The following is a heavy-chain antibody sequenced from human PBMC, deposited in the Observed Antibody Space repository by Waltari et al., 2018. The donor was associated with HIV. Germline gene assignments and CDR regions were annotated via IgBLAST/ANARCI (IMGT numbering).Heavy chain of an antibody. CDR3: ARVARGLRQGSFDI. V-gene: IGHV3-11*05. J-gene: IGHJ3*02. D-gene: IGHD2-15*01. CDR1: GFTFSDYY. Sequence: QVHLVESGGALVKPGGSLRLSCVGSGFTFSDYYMTWIRQAPGKRLEGVSYIAVSSAYTNYGDSGKGRFTMSRDDAKKSLFLQINSLRPEDTAVYYCARVARGLRQGSFDIWGQGTMVTVSS. CDR2: IAVSSAYT.